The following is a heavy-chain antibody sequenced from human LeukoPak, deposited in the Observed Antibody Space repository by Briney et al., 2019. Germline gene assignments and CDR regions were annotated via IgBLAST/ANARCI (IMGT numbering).Heavy chain of an antibody. D-gene: IGHD4-17*01. J-gene: IGHJ6*02. V-gene: IGHV3-43*01. Sequence: GGSLRLSCAVSGFTFDDYTMHWVRQAPGKGLEWVSLISWDGGSTYYADSVKGRFTISRDNSKNSLYLQMNSLRTEDTALYYCAKDQLATVTTNDYYYYYGMDVWGQGTTVTVSS. CDR2: ISWDGGST. CDR1: GFTFDDYT. CDR3: AKDQLATVTTNDYYYYYGMDV.